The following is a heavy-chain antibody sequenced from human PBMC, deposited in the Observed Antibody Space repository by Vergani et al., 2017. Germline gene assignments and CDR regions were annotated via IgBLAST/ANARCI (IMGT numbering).Heavy chain of an antibody. CDR2: ISSSSSYI. V-gene: IGHV3-21*01. CDR1: GFTFSSYS. D-gene: IGHD3-3*01. CDR3: AGWDFLEPSPIYYYYGMDV. Sequence: EVQLVESGGGLVKPGGSLRLSCAASGFTFSSYSMNWVRQAPGKGLEWVSSISSSSSYIYYADSVKGRFTISRDNAKNSLYLQMNSLRAEDTAVYYCAGWDFLEPSPIYYYYGMDVGGQGTTVTVSS. J-gene: IGHJ6*02.